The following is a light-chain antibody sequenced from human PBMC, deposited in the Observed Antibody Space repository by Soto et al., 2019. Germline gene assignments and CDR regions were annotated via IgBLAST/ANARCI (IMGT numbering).Light chain of an antibody. J-gene: IGLJ2*01. CDR3: SSYAGSNNVV. V-gene: IGLV2-8*01. CDR1: SSDVGGYNY. CDR2: EVS. Sequence: QSVLTQPPSASGSPGQSVTISCTGTSSDVGGYNYVSWYQQHPGRAPKLMIYEVSMRPSGVPDRFSGSKSGNTASLTVSGLPAEDEADYYCSSYAGSNNVVFGGGTKLTVL.